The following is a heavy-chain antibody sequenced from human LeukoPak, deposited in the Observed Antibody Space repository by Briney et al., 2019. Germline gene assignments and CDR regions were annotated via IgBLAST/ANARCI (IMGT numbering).Heavy chain of an antibody. CDR2: IKQDGSEK. J-gene: IGHJ4*02. Sequence: PGGSLRLSCAASGFTVSSNYMSWVRQAPGKGLEWVANIKQDGSEKYYVDSVKGRFTISRDNAKNSLYLQMNSLRAEDTAVYYCAREGAYYYGSGSYYTFDYWGQGTLVTVSS. V-gene: IGHV3-7*01. CDR3: AREGAYYYGSGSYYTFDY. CDR1: GFTVSSNY. D-gene: IGHD3-10*01.